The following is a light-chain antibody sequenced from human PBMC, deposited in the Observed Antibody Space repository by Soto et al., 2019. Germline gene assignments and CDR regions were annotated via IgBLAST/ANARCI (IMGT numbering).Light chain of an antibody. CDR2: GNG. Sequence: QSVLTQPPSVSGAPGQRVTISCTGSSSNIGAGYDVHWYQQLPGTAPKLLIYGNGNGPSGVPDRFSGSKSGTSASLAITGLQAEDEADYYCQSYDSSLSGSEVFGNGTKLTVL. J-gene: IGLJ1*01. CDR1: SSNIGAGYD. V-gene: IGLV1-40*01. CDR3: QSYDSSLSGSEV.